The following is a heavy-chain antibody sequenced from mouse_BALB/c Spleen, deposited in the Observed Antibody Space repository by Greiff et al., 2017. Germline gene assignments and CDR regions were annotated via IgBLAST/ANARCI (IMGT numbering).Heavy chain of an antibody. CDR2: INPSTGYT. CDR3: AIYGNFDY. CDR1: GYTFTSYW. V-gene: IGHV1-7*01. D-gene: IGHD2-1*01. J-gene: IGHJ2*01. Sequence: VQLQQSGAELAKPGASVKMSCKASGYTFTSYWMHWVKQRPGQGLEWIGYINPSTGYTEYNQKFKDKATLTADKSSSTAYMQLSSLTSEDSAVYYCAIYGNFDYWGQGTTLTVSS.